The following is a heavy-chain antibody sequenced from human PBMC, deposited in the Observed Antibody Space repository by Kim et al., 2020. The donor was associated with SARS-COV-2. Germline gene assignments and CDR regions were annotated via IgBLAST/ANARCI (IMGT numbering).Heavy chain of an antibody. Sequence: GGSLRLSCAASGFTFDDYAMHWDRQAPGKGLEWVSGISWNSGSIGYADSVKGRFTISRDNAKNSLYLQMNSLRAEDTALYYCAKELGQYYYYGMDVWGQGTTVTVSS. D-gene: IGHD1-26*01. CDR3: AKELGQYYYYGMDV. CDR2: ISWNSGSI. J-gene: IGHJ6*02. V-gene: IGHV3-9*01. CDR1: GFTFDDYA.